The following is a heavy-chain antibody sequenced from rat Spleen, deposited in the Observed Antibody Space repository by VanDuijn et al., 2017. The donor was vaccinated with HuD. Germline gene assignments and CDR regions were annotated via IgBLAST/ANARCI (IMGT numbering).Heavy chain of an antibody. CDR2: VTKDGGSL. CDR1: GFTFNSYW. Sequence: EVQLVESGGDLVQPGRSLKLTCAASGFTFNSYWMSWVRQVPGKGLDWVASVTKDGGSLFYRDSVKGRFTISRDDAKNTLYLQMDSLRSEDTATYYCTRMRHYFDYWGQGVMVTVSS. V-gene: IGHV5-31*01. J-gene: IGHJ2*01. CDR3: TRMRHYFDY.